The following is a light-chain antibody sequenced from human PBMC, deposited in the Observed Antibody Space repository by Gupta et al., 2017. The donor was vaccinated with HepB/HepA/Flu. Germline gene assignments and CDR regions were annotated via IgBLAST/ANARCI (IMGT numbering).Light chain of an antibody. CDR2: DDH. CDR1: TGPVTSDLF. J-gene: IGLJ2*01. Sequence: QAVVTQEPSLTVSPGGTVTLTCGSSTGPVTSDLFVYWFQQKPGQAPRTVIFDDHNRHSWTPARFSGSLVGGKAALTLSGAQPEDEADYYCDMSHNGVGVFGGGTKLTVL. V-gene: IGLV7-46*01. CDR3: DMSHNGVGV.